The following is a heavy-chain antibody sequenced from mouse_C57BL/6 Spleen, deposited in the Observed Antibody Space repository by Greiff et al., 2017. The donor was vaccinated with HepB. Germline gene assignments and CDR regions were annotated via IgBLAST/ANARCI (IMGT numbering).Heavy chain of an antibody. J-gene: IGHJ2*01. Sequence: EVQLQQSGPELVKPGASVKMSCKASGYTFTDYNMHWVKQSHGKSLEWIGYINPNNGGTSYNQKFKGKATLTVNKSSSTSYMELRSLTSADSAVYYCASQSTTVVATGDVWGQGTTLTVSS. CDR2: INPNNGGT. CDR1: GYTFTDYN. V-gene: IGHV1-22*01. D-gene: IGHD1-1*01. CDR3: ASQSTTVVATGDV.